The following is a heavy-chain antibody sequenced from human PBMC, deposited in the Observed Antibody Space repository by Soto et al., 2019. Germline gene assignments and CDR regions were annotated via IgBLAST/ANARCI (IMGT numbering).Heavy chain of an antibody. D-gene: IGHD5-18*01. CDR1: GGSISSSSYY. J-gene: IGHJ4*02. Sequence: QLQLQESGPGLVKPSETLSLTCTVSGGSISSSSYYWGWIRQPPGKGLEWIGSIYYSGSTYYNPSLQSRVTIAVDTSKNQFSLKLSSVTAEDTAVYYCARHSLGYSYGYSDYWGQGTLVTVSS. V-gene: IGHV4-39*01. CDR3: ARHSLGYSYGYSDY. CDR2: IYYSGST.